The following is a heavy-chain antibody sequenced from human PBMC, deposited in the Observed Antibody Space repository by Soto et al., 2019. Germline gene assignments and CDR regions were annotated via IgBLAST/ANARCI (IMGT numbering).Heavy chain of an antibody. CDR2: IIPIFGTA. D-gene: IGHD3-22*01. CDR1: GGTFSSYA. V-gene: IGHV1-69*01. J-gene: IGHJ4*02. CDR3: ARGETDYYDSSGYYYY. Sequence: QVQLVQSGAEVKKPGSSVKVSCKASGGTFSSYAISWVRQAPGQGLEWMGGIIPIFGTANYAQKFQGRVTITADEATSTAYMELSSLRSEDTAVYYCARGETDYYDSSGYYYYWGQGTLVTVSS.